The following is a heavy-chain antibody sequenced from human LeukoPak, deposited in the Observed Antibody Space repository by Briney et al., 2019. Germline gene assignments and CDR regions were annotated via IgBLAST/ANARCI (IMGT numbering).Heavy chain of an antibody. Sequence: GGSLRLSCTASGFTFSTSWMTWVRQSPGKGLEWVAHIKEDGTETYYVDSVKGRFTISRDNAQNSVFLQMHSLRAEDTAVYYCARWSSGWEFDYWGQGTLVSVSS. CDR2: IKEDGTET. CDR1: GFTFSTSW. J-gene: IGHJ4*02. V-gene: IGHV3-7*05. CDR3: ARWSSGWEFDY. D-gene: IGHD6-19*01.